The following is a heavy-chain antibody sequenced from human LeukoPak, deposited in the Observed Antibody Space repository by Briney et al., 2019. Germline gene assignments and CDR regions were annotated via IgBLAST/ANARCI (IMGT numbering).Heavy chain of an antibody. CDR1: GYTFTGYY. D-gene: IGHD3-22*01. V-gene: IGHV1-2*02. CDR2: INPNSGGT. CDR3: ARGCDSSGYYYVNNWFDP. Sequence: ASVKVSCKASGYTFTGYYMHWVRQAPGQGLEWMGWINPNSGGTNYAQKFQGRVTMTRDTSISTAYMELSRLRSDDTAVYYCARGCDSSGYYYVNNWFDPWGQGTLVTVSS. J-gene: IGHJ5*02.